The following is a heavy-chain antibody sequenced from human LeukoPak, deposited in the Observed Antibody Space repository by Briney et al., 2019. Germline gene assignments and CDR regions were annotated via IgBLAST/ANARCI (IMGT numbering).Heavy chain of an antibody. CDR2: IYHSGST. V-gene: IGHV4-59*01. D-gene: IGHD3-16*01. CDR1: GGSISSYY. CDR3: ARGGAGNWFDP. J-gene: IGHJ5*02. Sequence: SETLSLTCTVSGGSISSYYWSWIRQPPGKGLEWIGYIYHSGSTNYNPSLKSQVTISVDTSKNQFSLKLSSVTAADTAVYYCARGGAGNWFDPWGQGTLATVSS.